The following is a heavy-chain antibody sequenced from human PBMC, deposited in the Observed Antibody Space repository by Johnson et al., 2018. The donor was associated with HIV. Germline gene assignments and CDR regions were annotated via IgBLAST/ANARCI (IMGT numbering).Heavy chain of an antibody. Sequence: VQLVESGGGLVQPGGSLRLSCGASGFTFSDHWMQWVRQAPGKGLVWVANIKHDGSRIQYLDSVKGRFTISRDNSKNTLYLQMNSLRAEDTAVYYCARGRAVAGTRAFDIWGQGTMVTVSS. V-gene: IGHV3-7*01. CDR3: ARGRAVAGTRAFDI. D-gene: IGHD6-19*01. CDR2: IKHDGSRI. J-gene: IGHJ3*02. CDR1: GFTFSDHW.